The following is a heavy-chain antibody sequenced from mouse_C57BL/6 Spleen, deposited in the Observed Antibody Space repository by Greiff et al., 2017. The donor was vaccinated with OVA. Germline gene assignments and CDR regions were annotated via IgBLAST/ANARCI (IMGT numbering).Heavy chain of an antibody. CDR1: GFSLTSYG. CDR2: IWRGGST. V-gene: IGHV2-5*01. CDR3: AKDSSGLFDY. J-gene: IGHJ2*01. D-gene: IGHD3-2*02. Sequence: QVQLQQSGPGLVQPSQSLSITCTVSGFSLTSYGVHWVRQSPGKGLEWLGVIWRGGSTDYNAAFMSRLSIPENNSKIQVFFKINSLHADDTAIYYDAKDSSGLFDYWGQGTTLTVSS.